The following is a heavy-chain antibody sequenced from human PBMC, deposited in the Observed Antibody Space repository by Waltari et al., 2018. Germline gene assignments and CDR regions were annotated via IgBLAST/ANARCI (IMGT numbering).Heavy chain of an antibody. V-gene: IGHV3-11*04. CDR2: ISSRGRTI. D-gene: IGHD6-19*01. J-gene: IGHJ4*02. CDR3: ARDNSGWDN. Sequence: QVQLVESGGGLVKPGGSLRLSCAVSGFTFSDNYMTWIRQAPGNGMDCMSCISSRGRTIYYADSVKGRFTISRDKAKNSLYLQMNNLRAEDTAIYYCARDNSGWDNWGQGTLVTVSS. CDR1: GFTFSDNY.